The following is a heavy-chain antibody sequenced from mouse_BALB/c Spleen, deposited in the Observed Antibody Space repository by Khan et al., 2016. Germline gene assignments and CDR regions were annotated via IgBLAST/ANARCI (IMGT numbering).Heavy chain of an antibody. D-gene: IGHD2-4*01. CDR2: IDHANGNT. CDR3: ARSPYDYDGGFAY. CDR1: GFNIKDTY. Sequence: VQLQQSGAELVKPGASVKLSCTASGFNIKDTYMHWVKQRPEQGLEWIGRIDHANGNTKYDPKFQGKATIKADTSSNTAYLQLSSLTSEYTAVYYCARSPYDYDGGFAYLGHETLVTVSP. V-gene: IGHV14-3*02. J-gene: IGHJ3*01.